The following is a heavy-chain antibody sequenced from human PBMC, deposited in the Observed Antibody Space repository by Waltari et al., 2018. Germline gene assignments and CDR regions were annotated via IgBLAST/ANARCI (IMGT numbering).Heavy chain of an antibody. CDR2: SFSGGST. Sequence: EVQLVESGGGLVQPGGSLRLCWAASGFTVSSNYPSCVRQAPGKGLEWVSVSFSGGSTYYADSVKGRFTISRDNSKNTLYLQMNSLRAEDTAVYYCARGGYSSGWYYFDYWGQGTLVTVSS. D-gene: IGHD6-19*01. V-gene: IGHV3-66*02. J-gene: IGHJ4*02. CDR3: ARGGYSSGWYYFDY. CDR1: GFTVSSNY.